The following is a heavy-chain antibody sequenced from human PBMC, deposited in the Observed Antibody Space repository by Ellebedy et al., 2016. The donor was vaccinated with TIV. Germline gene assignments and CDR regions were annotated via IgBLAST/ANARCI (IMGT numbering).Heavy chain of an antibody. CDR1: GGTFSSYA. CDR3: ARNYLAGTQEAFDI. D-gene: IGHD1-1*01. V-gene: IGHV1-69*05. J-gene: IGHJ3*02. CDR2: IIPIFGTA. Sequence: SVKVSXXASGGTFSSYAISWVRQAPGQGLEWMGGIIPIFGTANYAQKLQGRVTMTTDTSTSTAYMELRSLRSDDTAVYYCARNYLAGTQEAFDIWGQGTMVTVSS.